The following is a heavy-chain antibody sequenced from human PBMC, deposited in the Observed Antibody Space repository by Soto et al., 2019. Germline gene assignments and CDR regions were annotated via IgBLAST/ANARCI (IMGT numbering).Heavy chain of an antibody. CDR3: ARNVHRTVPAALESYGMDV. J-gene: IGHJ6*02. Sequence: QVQLQQWGAGLLKPSETLSLTCAVYGGSFSGYYWSWIRQPPGKGLEWIGEINHSGSTNYNPSLKSRVTISVDTSKNQFSLKLSSVTAADTAVYYCARNVHRTVPAALESYGMDVWGQGTTVTVSS. CDR2: INHSGST. V-gene: IGHV4-34*01. CDR1: GGSFSGYY. D-gene: IGHD2-2*01.